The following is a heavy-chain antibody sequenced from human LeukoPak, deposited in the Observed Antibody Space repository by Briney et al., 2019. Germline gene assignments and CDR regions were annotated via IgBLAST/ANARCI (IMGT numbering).Heavy chain of an antibody. CDR3: AKGLRELWGDAFDL. D-gene: IGHD5-12*01. CDR2: IRGSGSNT. V-gene: IGHV3-23*01. Sequence: GGSLRLSCEASGFIFSTCGMSWVRQAPGKGLEWVSGIRGSGSNTDYVGSVKGRFAISRDNSENTLYLQMNSLRAEDTAVYYCAKGLRELWGDAFDLWGQGTMVTVSS. CDR1: GFIFSTCG. J-gene: IGHJ3*01.